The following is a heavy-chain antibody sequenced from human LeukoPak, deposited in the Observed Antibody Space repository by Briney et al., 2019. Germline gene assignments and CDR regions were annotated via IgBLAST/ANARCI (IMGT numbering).Heavy chain of an antibody. J-gene: IGHJ4*02. D-gene: IGHD2-2*01. V-gene: IGHV3-23*01. CDR2: ISGSGGST. Sequence: GGSLRLSCAASGFTFSSYGMSWVRQAPGKGLEWVAAISGSGGSTYYADSVKGRFTISRDNSKNTLYLQMNSLRAEDTAGYYCAKDREYQLLSVNWVQGTLVTVSS. CDR1: GFTFSSYG. CDR3: AKDREYQLLSVN.